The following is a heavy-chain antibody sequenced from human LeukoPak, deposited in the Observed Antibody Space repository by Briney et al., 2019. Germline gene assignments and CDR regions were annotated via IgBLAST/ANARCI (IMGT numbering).Heavy chain of an antibody. D-gene: IGHD4-23*01. CDR2: IYYSGST. Sequence: SETLSLTCTVSGGSISSGGYYWSWIRQHPGKGLEWIGYIYYSGSTYYNPSLKSRVTISVDTSKNRFSLKLSSVTAADTAVYYCARVRGELYFDYWGQGTLVTVSS. J-gene: IGHJ4*02. CDR3: ARVRGELYFDY. V-gene: IGHV4-31*03. CDR1: GGSISSGGYY.